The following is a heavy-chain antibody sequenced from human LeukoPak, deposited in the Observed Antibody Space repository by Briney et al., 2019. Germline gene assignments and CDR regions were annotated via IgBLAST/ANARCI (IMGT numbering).Heavy chain of an antibody. Sequence: ASVKVSCKASGYTFTSYDINWVRQATGQGLEWMGWMNPNSSNTGYAQKFQGRITMTRNTSISTAYMELSSLTSEDTAVYYCARIAAAGNRRLNYWGQGTLVTVSS. CDR1: GYTFTSYD. D-gene: IGHD6-13*01. J-gene: IGHJ4*02. V-gene: IGHV1-8*01. CDR3: ARIAAAGNRRLNY. CDR2: MNPNSSNT.